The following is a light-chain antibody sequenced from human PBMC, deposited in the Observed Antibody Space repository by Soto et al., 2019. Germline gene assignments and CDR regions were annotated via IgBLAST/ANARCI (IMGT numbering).Light chain of an antibody. Sequence: EIVLTQSPVTLSLSPGEGATLSCRASQDVSGYLDWYQQKSGQAPRLLIYDASDRAAGIPVRFSGSGSGTDFTLTISSLEPEDFAFYYCQQRSTWPTFGGGTRVEI. CDR1: QDVSGY. CDR2: DAS. V-gene: IGKV3-11*01. CDR3: QQRSTWPT. J-gene: IGKJ4*01.